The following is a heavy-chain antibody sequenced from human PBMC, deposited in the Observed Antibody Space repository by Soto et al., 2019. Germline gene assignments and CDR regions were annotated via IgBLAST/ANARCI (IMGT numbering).Heavy chain of an antibody. Sequence: SVNVSCKASGFTFTSSAVQWVRQARGQRLEWIGWIVVGSGNTNYAQKFQERVTITRDMSTSTAYMELSSLRSEDTAVYYCAAGRGYYDSSGYDYWGQGTLVTVSS. J-gene: IGHJ4*02. CDR2: IVVGSGNT. CDR1: GFTFTSSA. D-gene: IGHD3-22*01. V-gene: IGHV1-58*01. CDR3: AAGRGYYDSSGYDY.